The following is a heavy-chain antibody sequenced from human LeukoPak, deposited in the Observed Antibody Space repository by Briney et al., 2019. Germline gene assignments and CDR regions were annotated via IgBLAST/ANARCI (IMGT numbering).Heavy chain of an antibody. CDR3: ARHIPSTGPGEYYMDV. CDR2: IYPDDSDT. V-gene: IGHV5-51*01. Sequence: GESLEILCQASGYDFPTYWFGWVRQLPGKGLEWMGVIYPDDSDTKYNPSFQGQVTISVDKSISTGYLQWSSLKASDTAMYYCARHIPSTGPGEYYMDVWGRGTTVIVS. CDR1: GYDFPTYW. D-gene: IGHD2/OR15-2a*01. J-gene: IGHJ6*04.